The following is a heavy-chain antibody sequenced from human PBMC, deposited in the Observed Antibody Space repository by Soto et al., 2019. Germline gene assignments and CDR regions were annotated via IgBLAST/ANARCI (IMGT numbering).Heavy chain of an antibody. CDR2: ISGSGGST. CDR1: GFTFSSYG. Sequence: EVQMLESGGGLVQPGGSLRLSCAASGFTFSSYGMSWVRQAPGKGLEWVSAISGSGGSTYYADSVKGRFTISRDNSKNTLYLQMNSLRAEDTAVNYCAKVKEVGAITLFDYWGQGTLVTVSS. CDR3: AKVKEVGAITLFDY. J-gene: IGHJ4*02. V-gene: IGHV3-23*01. D-gene: IGHD1-26*01.